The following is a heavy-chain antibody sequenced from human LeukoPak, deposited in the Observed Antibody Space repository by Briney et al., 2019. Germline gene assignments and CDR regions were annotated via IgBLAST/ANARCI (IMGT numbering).Heavy chain of an antibody. J-gene: IGHJ6*02. CDR1: GGSISRYY. CDR2: IYYSGST. V-gene: IGHV4-59*07. CDR3: AGEVDRTMVRGVYGRDV. D-gene: IGHD3-10*01. Sequence: SDTLSLPCSVSGGSISRYYWSCIPHPPGKGLEGVGYIYYSGSTNYNPSLKSRVIISVDTSKNQSSLKMSSVTAAETAVYYCAGEVDRTMVRGVYGRDVWGQGNTVTVSS.